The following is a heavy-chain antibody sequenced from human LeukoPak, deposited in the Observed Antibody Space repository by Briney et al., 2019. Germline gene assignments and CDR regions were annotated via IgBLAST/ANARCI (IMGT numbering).Heavy chain of an antibody. CDR1: GGSISSSSYY. Sequence: SETLSLTCTVSGGSISSSSYYWGWIRQPPGKGREWSGSIYYSGSTYYNPSLKSRVTISVDTSKNQFSLKLSSVTAADTAVYYCARVEYSGYDYRGAFDIWGQGTMVTVSS. V-gene: IGHV4-39*07. CDR3: ARVEYSGYDYRGAFDI. J-gene: IGHJ3*02. D-gene: IGHD5-12*01. CDR2: IYYSGST.